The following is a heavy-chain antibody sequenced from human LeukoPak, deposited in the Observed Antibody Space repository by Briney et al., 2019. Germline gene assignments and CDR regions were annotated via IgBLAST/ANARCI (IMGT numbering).Heavy chain of an antibody. J-gene: IGHJ4*02. CDR1: GGSISSGGYS. V-gene: IGHV4-30-2*01. CDR3: ARASLTITGFDY. Sequence: SETLSLTCAVSGGSISSGGYSWSWIRQPPGKGLEWIGYIYHSGSTYYNPSLKSRVTISVDRPKNQFSLKLSSVTAADTAVYYCARASLTITGFDYWGQGTLVTVSS. CDR2: IYHSGST. D-gene: IGHD1-14*01.